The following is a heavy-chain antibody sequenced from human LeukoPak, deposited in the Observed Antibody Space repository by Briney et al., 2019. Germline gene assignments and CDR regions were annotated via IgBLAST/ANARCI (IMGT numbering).Heavy chain of an antibody. J-gene: IGHJ3*02. CDR2: IYYSGST. CDR3: ARVPYNWNYVRREDAFDI. Sequence: SETLSLTCTVSGGSISSSSYYWGWIRQPPGKGLEWIGSIYYSGSTNYNPSLKSRVTISVDTSKNQFSLKLSSVTAADTAVYYCARVPYNWNYVRREDAFDIWGQGTMVTVSS. D-gene: IGHD1-7*01. CDR1: GGSISSSSYY. V-gene: IGHV4-39*07.